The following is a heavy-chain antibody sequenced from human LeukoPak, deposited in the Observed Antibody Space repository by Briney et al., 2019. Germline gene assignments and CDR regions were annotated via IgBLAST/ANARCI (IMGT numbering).Heavy chain of an antibody. CDR2: ISGDGGST. D-gene: IGHD5-18*01. V-gene: IGHV3-43*02. J-gene: IGHJ4*02. CDR3: ATKGVNTAMDY. CDR1: GFSFSSHA. Sequence: PGGSLRLSCAASGFSFSSHAMSWVRQTPGKGLEWFSTISGDGGSTYYADSVKGRFTISRDNSKNSLYLQMNSLKTEDTALYYCATKGVNTAMDYWGQGTLVTVSS.